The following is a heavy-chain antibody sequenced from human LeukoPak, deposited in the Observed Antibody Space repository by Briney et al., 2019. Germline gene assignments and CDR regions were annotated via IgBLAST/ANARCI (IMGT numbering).Heavy chain of an antibody. CDR3: ATVLITMIVEGAFDI. V-gene: IGHV1-24*01. Sequence: ASVKVSCKVSGYTLTELSMHWVRQAPGKGLEWMGGFDPEDGETIYAQKFQGRVTMTEDTSTDTAYMELSSLRSEDTAVYYCATVLITMIVEGAFDIWGQGTMVTVSS. CDR1: GYTLTELS. CDR2: FDPEDGET. J-gene: IGHJ3*02. D-gene: IGHD3-22*01.